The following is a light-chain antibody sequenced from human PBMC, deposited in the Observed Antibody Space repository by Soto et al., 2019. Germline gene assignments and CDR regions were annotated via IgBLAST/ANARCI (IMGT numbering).Light chain of an antibody. CDR3: SSYTSRSTVV. CDR2: DVS. CDR1: SSDVGGYNY. J-gene: IGLJ2*01. Sequence: QSALTQPASVSGSPGQSITISCTGTSSDVGGYNYVSWYQQHPGKAPKLMIYDVSNRPSGVSNRFSGSKSGNTASLTISGLDADDEADYYCSSYTSRSTVVFGGGTKLTVL. V-gene: IGLV2-14*01.